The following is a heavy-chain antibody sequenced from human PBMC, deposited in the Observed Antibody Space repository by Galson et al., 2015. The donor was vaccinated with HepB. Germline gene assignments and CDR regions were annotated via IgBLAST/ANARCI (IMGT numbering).Heavy chain of an antibody. CDR1: AYTFTGYY. V-gene: IGHV1-2*04. CDR2: INPNSGGT. J-gene: IGHJ6*02. Sequence: CKASAYTFTGYYMHWVRQAPGQGLEWMGWINPNSGGTNYAQKFQGWVTITRDTSISTAYMELSRLRSDATAVYYCARSVVVAATPGCYYFDYYYGMDVWGQGTTVTVSS. D-gene: IGHD2-15*01. CDR3: ARSVVVAATPGCYYFDYYYGMDV.